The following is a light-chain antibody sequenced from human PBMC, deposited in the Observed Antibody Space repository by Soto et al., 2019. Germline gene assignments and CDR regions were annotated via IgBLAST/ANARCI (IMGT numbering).Light chain of an antibody. J-gene: IGLJ2*01. CDR3: RSYTSSSTLYVV. Sequence: QSVLNQPASVSGSPGQSITISCTGTSSDVGGYNYVSWYQQHPGKAPKLMIYDVSNRPSGVSNRFSGSKSGNTASLTISGLQAEDEADYYCRSYTSSSTLYVVFGGGTKRTVL. CDR2: DVS. V-gene: IGLV2-14*01. CDR1: SSDVGGYNY.